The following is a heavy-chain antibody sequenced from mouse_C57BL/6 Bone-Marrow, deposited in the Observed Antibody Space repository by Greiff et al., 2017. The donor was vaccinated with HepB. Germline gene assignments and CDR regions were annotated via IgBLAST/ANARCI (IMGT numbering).Heavy chain of an antibody. Sequence: QVQLQQSGPELVKPGASVKISYKASGYAFSSSWMNWVKQRPGKGLEWIGRIYPGDGDTNYNGKFKGKATLTADKSSSTAYMQLSSLTSEDSAVYFCARRRDKNYSNYEFAYWGQGTLVTVSA. V-gene: IGHV1-82*01. CDR2: IYPGDGDT. CDR1: GYAFSSSW. D-gene: IGHD2-5*01. CDR3: ARRRDKNYSNYEFAY. J-gene: IGHJ3*01.